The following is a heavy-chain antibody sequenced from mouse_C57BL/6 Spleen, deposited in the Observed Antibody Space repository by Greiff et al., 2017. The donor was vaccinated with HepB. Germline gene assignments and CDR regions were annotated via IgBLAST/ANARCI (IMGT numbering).Heavy chain of an antibody. CDR1: GYTFTSYW. V-gene: IGHV1-50*01. CDR2: IDPSDSYT. D-gene: IGHD2-3*01. Sequence: QVQLQQPGAELVKPGASVKLSCKASGYTFTSYWMQWVKQRPGQGLEWIGEIDPSDSYTNYNQKFKGKATVTVDTSSSTAYMQLSSLTSEDSAVYYCARWLLGFAYWGQGTLVTVSA. CDR3: ARWLLGFAY. J-gene: IGHJ3*01.